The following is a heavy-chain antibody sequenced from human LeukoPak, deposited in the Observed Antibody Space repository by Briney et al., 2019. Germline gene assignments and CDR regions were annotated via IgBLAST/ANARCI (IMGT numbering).Heavy chain of an antibody. CDR1: GITFSSHA. D-gene: IGHD6-13*01. CDR3: AKDWGRYSSSWYYFDY. Sequence: PGGSLRLSCAASGITFSSHAMSWVRQAPGKGLEWVSVISGSGGSTDYADSVKGQFTISRDNSKNTLYLQMNSLRADDTAVYYCAKDWGRYSSSWYYFDYWGQGTLVTVSS. J-gene: IGHJ4*02. CDR2: ISGSGGST. V-gene: IGHV3-23*01.